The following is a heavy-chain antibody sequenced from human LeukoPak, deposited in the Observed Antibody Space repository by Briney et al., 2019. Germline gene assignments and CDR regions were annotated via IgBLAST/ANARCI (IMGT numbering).Heavy chain of an antibody. J-gene: IGHJ4*02. CDR3: ARAGSGSGWYFDY. D-gene: IGHD6-19*01. Sequence: ASVKVSCKASGYDFTSVGITWVRQAPGQGLEWMGWISPYNGNTGYVQKLQGRVTMTTDTSTSTAYMELRSLRFDDTAVYYCARAGSGSGWYFDYWGQGTLVTVSA. CDR2: ISPYNGNT. V-gene: IGHV1-18*01. CDR1: GYDFTSVG.